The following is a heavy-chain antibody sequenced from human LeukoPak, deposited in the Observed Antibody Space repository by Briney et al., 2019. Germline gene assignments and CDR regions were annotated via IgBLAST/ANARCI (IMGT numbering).Heavy chain of an antibody. CDR2: IYHSGST. Sequence: TLSLTCAVSGGSIASGDYSWNWVRQPPGKGLEWIGYIYHSGSTYYSPSLKSRVTISEDRSKNQFSLKLNSVTAADTAVYYCAGYNNGGWRGLEYWGQGILVIVSP. D-gene: IGHD2-8*01. J-gene: IGHJ4*02. CDR1: GGSIASGDYS. CDR3: AGYNNGGWRGLEY. V-gene: IGHV4-30-2*01.